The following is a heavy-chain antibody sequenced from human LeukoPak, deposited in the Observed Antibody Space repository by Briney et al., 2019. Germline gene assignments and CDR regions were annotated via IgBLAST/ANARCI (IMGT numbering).Heavy chain of an antibody. CDR2: IKEDGSDK. J-gene: IGHJ4*02. CDR3: AKDRTRQAY. D-gene: IGHD3-3*01. V-gene: IGHV3-7*03. Sequence: GGSLRLSCAASGFTFSNYWMSWVRQTPGKGLEWVANIKEDGSDKYYVDSLKGRFTISRDNAKDSLYLQMNSLRAEDTAVYYCAKDRTRQAYWGQGTLVTVSS. CDR1: GFTFSNYW.